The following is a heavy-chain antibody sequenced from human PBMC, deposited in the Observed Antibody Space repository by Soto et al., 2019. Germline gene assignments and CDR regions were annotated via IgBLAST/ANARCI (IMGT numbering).Heavy chain of an antibody. Sequence: GESLKISCKGSGYSFTSYWIGWVRQMPGKGLEWMGIIYPGDSDTRYSPSFQGQVTISADKSISTAYLQWSSLKASDTAMYYCAARIAVAGWDFDYWGQGTLVTVSS. CDR1: GYSFTSYW. CDR3: AARIAVAGWDFDY. D-gene: IGHD6-19*01. CDR2: IYPGDSDT. J-gene: IGHJ4*02. V-gene: IGHV5-51*01.